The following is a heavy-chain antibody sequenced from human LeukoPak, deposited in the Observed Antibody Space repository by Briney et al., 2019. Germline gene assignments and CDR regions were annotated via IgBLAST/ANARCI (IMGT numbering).Heavy chain of an antibody. V-gene: IGHV3-9*01. CDR3: ARVVAEGSYDP. J-gene: IGHJ5*02. Sequence: GGSLRLSCAASGFTFDDYAMHWVRQAPGKGLEWVSGISWNSGSIGYADSVKGRFSISRDNAKNSLYLQMNSLRAEDTAVYYCARVVAEGSYDPWGQGTLVTVSS. CDR1: GFTFDDYA. CDR2: ISWNSGSI. D-gene: IGHD3-10*01.